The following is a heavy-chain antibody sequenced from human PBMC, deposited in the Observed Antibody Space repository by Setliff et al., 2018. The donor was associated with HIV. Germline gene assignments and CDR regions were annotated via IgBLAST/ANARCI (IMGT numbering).Heavy chain of an antibody. J-gene: IGHJ4*02. V-gene: IGHV1-46*01. Sequence: ASVKVSCKASGYTFTSYYMHWVRQAPGQGLEWMGIINPSGGSTSYAQKFQGRVTITTDESTSTAYMELSSLRSEDTAGYYCASTPDQGGYFFDYWGQGTLVTVSS. D-gene: IGHD2-2*01. CDR3: ASTPDQGGYFFDY. CDR2: INPSGGST. CDR1: GYTFTSYY.